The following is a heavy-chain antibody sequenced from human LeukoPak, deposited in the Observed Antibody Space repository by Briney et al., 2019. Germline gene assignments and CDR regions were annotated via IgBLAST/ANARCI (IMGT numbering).Heavy chain of an antibody. V-gene: IGHV3-7*01. CDR2: IKYDGDEE. Sequence: GGSLRLSCAASGFTFSDYWMSWMRQAPGKGLEWVANIKYDGDEEYYVDSVKGRFTISRDNAKSSLYLQLNSLRVEDTAVYYCARDHFTMVLDYWGQGTLVTVSS. J-gene: IGHJ4*02. CDR1: GFTFSDYW. D-gene: IGHD3-10*01. CDR3: ARDHFTMVLDY.